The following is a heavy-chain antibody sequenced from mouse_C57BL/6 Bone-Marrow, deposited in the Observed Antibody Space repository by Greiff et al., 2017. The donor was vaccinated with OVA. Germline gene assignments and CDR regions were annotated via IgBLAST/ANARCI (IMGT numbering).Heavy chain of an antibody. J-gene: IGHJ3*01. CDR3: ARGHYCGTVFAY. V-gene: IGHV1-52*01. CDR1: GYTFTSYW. CDR2: IDPSASDT. Sequence: QVQLQQPGAELVRPGSSVKLSCKASGYTFTSYWMHWVQQRPIQGLEWIGNIDPSASDTHSNQKFKDKATLTVDKSSSRAYMQLSSLTSEDSAVNYCARGHYCGTVFAYWGQGTLVTVSA. D-gene: IGHD1-1*01.